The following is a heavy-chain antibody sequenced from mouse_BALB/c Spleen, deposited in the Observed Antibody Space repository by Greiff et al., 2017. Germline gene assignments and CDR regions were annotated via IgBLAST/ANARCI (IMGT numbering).Heavy chain of an antibody. CDR2: ISDGGSYT. V-gene: IGHV5-4*02. CDR1: GFTFSDYY. J-gene: IGHJ4*01. Sequence: EVQLLESGAGLVKPGGSLTLSCAASGFTFSDYYMHWVRQTPERRLEWVATISDGGSYTYYPDSVKGQFTISRDNAKNNLYLQMSSLKSEDTAMDYCARGPVAYAMDYWGQGTSVTVSS. D-gene: IGHD1-1*01. CDR3: ARGPVAYAMDY.